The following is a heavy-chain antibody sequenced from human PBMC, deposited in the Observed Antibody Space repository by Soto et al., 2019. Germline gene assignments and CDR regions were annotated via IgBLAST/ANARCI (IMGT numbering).Heavy chain of an antibody. CDR1: GFTFSSYA. V-gene: IGHV3-23*01. CDR2: ISGSGGRT. CDR3: EKDFAAAGNDELDY. J-gene: IGHJ4*02. D-gene: IGHD6-13*01. Sequence: GGSLRLSCAASGFTFSSYAMSWVRQAPGKGLEWVSAISGSGGRTYYAYSVKGRFTISRDNSKSTLYLQMNSLRAEDTAVYYCEKDFAAAGNDELDYWGQGTLVTVYS.